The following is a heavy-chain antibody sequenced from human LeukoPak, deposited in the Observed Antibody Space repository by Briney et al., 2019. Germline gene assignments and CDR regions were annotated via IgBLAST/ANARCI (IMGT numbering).Heavy chain of an antibody. Sequence: PGGSLRLSCAASGFTFSSYAMSWVRQAPGKGLEWVSAISGSGGSTYYADSVKGRFTISRDNSKNTLYLQMNSLRAEDTAVYYCAKLPYYDILTGYYFDAFDIWGQGTMVTVSS. CDR1: GFTFSSYA. V-gene: IGHV3-23*01. CDR2: ISGSGGST. J-gene: IGHJ3*02. D-gene: IGHD3-9*01. CDR3: AKLPYYDILTGYYFDAFDI.